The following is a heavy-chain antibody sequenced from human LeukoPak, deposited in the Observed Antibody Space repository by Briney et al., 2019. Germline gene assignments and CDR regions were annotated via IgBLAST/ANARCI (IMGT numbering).Heavy chain of an antibody. Sequence: GGSLRLSCAASGFTFSSYWMHWVRQAPGKGLVWVSRINSDGSSTSYADSVKGRFTISRDNDKNTLYLQMNSLRAEDTAVYYCARDPKYSSSWYQSSQVNYFDYWGQGTLVTVSS. CDR3: ARDPKYSSSWYQSSQVNYFDY. D-gene: IGHD6-13*01. J-gene: IGHJ4*02. CDR2: INSDGSST. CDR1: GFTFSSYW. V-gene: IGHV3-74*01.